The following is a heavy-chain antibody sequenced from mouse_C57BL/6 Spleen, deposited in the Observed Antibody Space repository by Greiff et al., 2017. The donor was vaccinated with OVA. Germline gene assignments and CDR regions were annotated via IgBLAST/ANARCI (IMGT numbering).Heavy chain of an antibody. D-gene: IGHD3-1*01. Sequence: EVQLQQSGPELVKPGASVKISCKASGYTFTDYYMNWVKQSHGKSLEWIGDINPNNGGTSYNQKFKGKATLTVDKSSSTAYMELRSLTSEDAAVYYCARSGRRYGMDYWGQGTSVTVSA. J-gene: IGHJ4*01. V-gene: IGHV1-26*01. CDR1: GYTFTDYY. CDR2: INPNNGGT. CDR3: ARSGRRYGMDY.